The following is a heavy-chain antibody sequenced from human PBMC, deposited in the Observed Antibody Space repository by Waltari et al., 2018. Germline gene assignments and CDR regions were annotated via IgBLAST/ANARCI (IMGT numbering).Heavy chain of an antibody. D-gene: IGHD3-10*01. CDR2: ISWDGGST. CDR1: GFTFDDYA. V-gene: IGHV3-43D*04. J-gene: IGHJ4*02. CDR3: AKDKARGYTGIDY. Sequence: VQLVESGGVVVQPGGSLRLSCAASGFTFDDYAMHWVRQAPGKGLEWVSLISWDGGSTYYADSVKGRFTISRDNSKNSLYLQMNSLRAEDTALYYCAKDKARGYTGIDYWGQGTLVTVSS.